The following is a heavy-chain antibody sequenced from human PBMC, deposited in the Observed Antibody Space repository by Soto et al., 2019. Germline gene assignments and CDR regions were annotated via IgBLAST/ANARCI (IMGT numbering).Heavy chain of an antibody. Sequence: ASVKVSCKASGGTFSSYTISWVRQAPGQGLEWMGRIIPILGIANYAQKFQGRVTITADTSTSTAYMELSSLRSEDTAVYYCARESRYFICCSGYFLPGIYYRAQRTPVPVSA. D-gene: IGHD2-15*01. CDR1: GGTFSSYT. J-gene: IGHJ4*01. CDR2: IIPILGIA. V-gene: IGHV1-69*04. CDR3: ARESRYFICCSGYFLPGIYY.